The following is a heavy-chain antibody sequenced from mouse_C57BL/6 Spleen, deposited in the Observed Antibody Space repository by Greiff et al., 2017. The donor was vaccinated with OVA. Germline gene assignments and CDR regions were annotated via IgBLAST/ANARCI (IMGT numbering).Heavy chain of an antibody. D-gene: IGHD1-1*01. J-gene: IGHJ3*01. V-gene: IGHV1-82*01. CDR2: IYPGDGDT. CDR3: ARGGRDYGSPPWFAY. Sequence: QVQLQQSGPELVKPGASVKISCKASGYAFSSSWMNWVKQRPGKGLEWIGRIYPGDGDTNYNGKFKGKATLTADKSSSTAYMQLSSLTSEDSAVYFCARGGRDYGSPPWFAYWGQGTLVTVSA. CDR1: GYAFSSSW.